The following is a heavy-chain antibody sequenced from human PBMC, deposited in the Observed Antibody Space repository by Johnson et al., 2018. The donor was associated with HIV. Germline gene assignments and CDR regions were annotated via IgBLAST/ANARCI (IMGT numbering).Heavy chain of an antibody. CDR1: GFTFSSYG. J-gene: IGHJ3*02. Sequence: QVQLVESGGGVVQPGRSLRLSCAASGFTFSSYGMHWVRQAPGKGLEWVAVISYDGSNKNYADSVKGRFTISRDNSKNTLYLQMNSLRAEDTAVYYCARPVAGMNDAFDIWGQGTMVTVSS. V-gene: IGHV3-30*03. CDR3: ARPVAGMNDAFDI. D-gene: IGHD6-19*01. CDR2: ISYDGSNK.